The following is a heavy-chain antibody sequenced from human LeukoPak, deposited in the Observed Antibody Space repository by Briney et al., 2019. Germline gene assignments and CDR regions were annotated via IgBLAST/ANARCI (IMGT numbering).Heavy chain of an antibody. V-gene: IGHV5-51*01. CDR3: ATGYKWFDS. CDR2: IYPADSDT. CDR1: GYKFISYW. Sequence: GESLKISCQGSGYKFISYWIGWVRPMPGKGLEWMGIIYPADSDTRYSPSFQGQVTISADKSISTTYLQWNSLKASDTAVYYCATGYKWFDSWGQGTLVTVSS. J-gene: IGHJ5*01.